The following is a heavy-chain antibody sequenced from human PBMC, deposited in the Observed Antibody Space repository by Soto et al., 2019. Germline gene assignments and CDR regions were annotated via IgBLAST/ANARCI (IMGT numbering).Heavy chain of an antibody. CDR2: IYYSGST. J-gene: IGHJ4*02. CDR3: ARTNFMTTGGGADY. CDR1: GGSISSGDYY. D-gene: IGHD4-17*01. Sequence: QVQLQESGPGLIEPSQTLTLNCTVSGGSISSGDYYWSWIRQPPGKGLEWIGYIYYSGSTYYNPSLKSRVTISVDTSKNQFSLKLSSVTAADSAVYYCARTNFMTTGGGADYWGQGTLVTVSS. V-gene: IGHV4-30-4*01.